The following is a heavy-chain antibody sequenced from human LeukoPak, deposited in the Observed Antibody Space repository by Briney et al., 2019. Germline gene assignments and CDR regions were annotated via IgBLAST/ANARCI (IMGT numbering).Heavy chain of an antibody. V-gene: IGHV3-48*03. D-gene: IGHD3-9*01. CDR1: GFTFSSYE. J-gene: IGHJ6*03. CDR2: ISSSGSTI. Sequence: GGSLRLSCAASGFTFSSYEMNWVRQAPGKGLEWVSYISSSGSTIYYADSVKGRFTISRDNAKNSLYLQMNSLRAEDTAVYYCARVRDILTGYYYYYMDVWGKGTTVTVSS. CDR3: ARVRDILTGYYYYYMDV.